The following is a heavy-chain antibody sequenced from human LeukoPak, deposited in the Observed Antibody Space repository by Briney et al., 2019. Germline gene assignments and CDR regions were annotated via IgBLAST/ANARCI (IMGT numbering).Heavy chain of an antibody. D-gene: IGHD6-19*01. CDR3: ARGRSGWYGWFDP. V-gene: IGHV4-59*01. J-gene: IGHJ5*02. CDR2: IYYSGST. CDR1: GGSISSYY. Sequence: SETLSLTCTVSGGSISSYYWSWIRQPPGKGLEWIGYIYYSGSTNYNPSLKSRVTISVDTSKNQFSLKLSSVTAADTAVYYCARGRSGWYGWFDPWGQGTLVTVSS.